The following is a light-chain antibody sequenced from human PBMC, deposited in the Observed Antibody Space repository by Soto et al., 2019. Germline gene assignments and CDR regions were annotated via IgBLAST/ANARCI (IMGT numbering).Light chain of an antibody. CDR3: QQYNSLAT. CDR1: QSISSW. Sequence: DIQMTQSPSTLSASVGDRVTITCRASQSISSWLAWYQQKPGKAPKLLIYDASSLESGVPSRFSGSGSGTEFPLTISSLQPDDFATYYCQQYNSLATFGQGTKLEIK. J-gene: IGKJ2*01. V-gene: IGKV1-5*01. CDR2: DAS.